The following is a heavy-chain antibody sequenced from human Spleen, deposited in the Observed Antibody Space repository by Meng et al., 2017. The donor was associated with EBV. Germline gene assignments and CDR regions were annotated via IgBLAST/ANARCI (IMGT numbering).Heavy chain of an antibody. V-gene: IGHV4-39*07. J-gene: IGHJ5*02. D-gene: IGHD3-10*01. CDR1: GGSVRSSGYY. CDR2: IYYSGST. CDR3: ASPYGSGTGWFDP. Sequence: ESRPGLVVSAETLALPCPCSGGSVRSSGYYWGWIRQPPGKGLEWIGSIYYSGSTYYNPSLKSRVTISVDTSKNQFSLKLSSVTAADTAVYYCASPYGSGTGWFDPWGQGTLVTVSS.